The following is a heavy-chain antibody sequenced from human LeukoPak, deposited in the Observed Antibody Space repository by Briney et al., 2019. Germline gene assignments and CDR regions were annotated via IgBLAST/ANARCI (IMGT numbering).Heavy chain of an antibody. CDR3: ARVHPRTMDV. Sequence: GGSLRLSCAASGLIFDDYTMHWVRQAPGKGLEWVSGINWNGGSTGYADSVKGRFTISRDNARNSLYLQMNSLRAEDTAVYYCARVHPRTMDVWGKGTTVTVSS. V-gene: IGHV3-20*04. CDR1: GLIFDDYT. J-gene: IGHJ6*03. CDR2: INWNGGST.